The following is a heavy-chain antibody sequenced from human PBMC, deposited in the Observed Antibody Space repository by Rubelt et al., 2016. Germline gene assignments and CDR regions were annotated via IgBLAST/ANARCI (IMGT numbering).Heavy chain of an antibody. Sequence: QVQLVQSGAEVKKPGASVKVSCKASGYTFTSYYIHWVRQAPGQGLEWMGIINPSGGITNYAQKFQGRVTMTSDTSTSTVYMDLSSLRSESTAVNSGARDRTAMIRREGVDPWGQGTMVTV. CDR1: GYTFTSYY. D-gene: IGHD5-18*01. CDR3: ARDRTAMIRREGVDP. J-gene: IGHJ5*02. V-gene: IGHV1-46*01. CDR2: INPSGGIT.